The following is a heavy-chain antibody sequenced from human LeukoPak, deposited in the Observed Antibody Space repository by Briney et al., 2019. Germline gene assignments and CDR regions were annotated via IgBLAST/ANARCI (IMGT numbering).Heavy chain of an antibody. CDR2: ISSDGREE. V-gene: IGHV3-30*03. J-gene: IGHJ4*02. D-gene: IGHD1-14*01. CDR3: RAATKNRGYYFDY. CDR1: GFTFSIYG. Sequence: GGSLRLSCAASGFTFSIYGMHWVRQAPGKGLEWVAVISSDGREEDYADSVRGRFTISRDNSRDTLYLQMSSLRPEDAAVYYCRAATKNRGYYFDYWGQGTLVTVSS.